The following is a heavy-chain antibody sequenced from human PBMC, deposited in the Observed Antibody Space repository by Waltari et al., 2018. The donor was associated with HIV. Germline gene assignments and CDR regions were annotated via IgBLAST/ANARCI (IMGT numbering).Heavy chain of an antibody. CDR2: INHSGST. Sequence: QVQLQQWGAGLLKPSETLSLTCAVYGGSFSGYYWNWIRQPPGKGLEWIGKINHSGSTNYSPSLKSRVTISVDTSKNQFSRKLSSVTAADTAVFYCARAGWDCTNGVCYSSGMDVWGQGTTVTVSS. D-gene: IGHD2-8*01. CDR3: ARAGWDCTNGVCYSSGMDV. J-gene: IGHJ6*02. CDR1: GGSFSGYY. V-gene: IGHV4-34*01.